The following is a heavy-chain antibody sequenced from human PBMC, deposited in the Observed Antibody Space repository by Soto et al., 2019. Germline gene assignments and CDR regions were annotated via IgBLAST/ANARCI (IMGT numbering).Heavy chain of an antibody. V-gene: IGHV4-31*03. J-gene: IGHJ6*03. Sequence: SETLSLTCTVSGGSISSGGYYWSWIRQHPGKGLEWIGYIYYSGSTYYNPSLKSRVTISVDTSKNQFSLKLSSVTAADTAVYYGASGGSDTAMPNQAYYYYYMDVGGKGTTVTVSS. CDR2: IYYSGST. CDR1: GGSISSGGYY. CDR3: ASGGSDTAMPNQAYYYYYMDV. D-gene: IGHD5-18*01.